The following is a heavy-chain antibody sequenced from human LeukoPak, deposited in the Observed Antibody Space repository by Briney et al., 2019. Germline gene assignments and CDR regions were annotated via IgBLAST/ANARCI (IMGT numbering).Heavy chain of an antibody. CDR3: AREVRRVYDFWSGYRRRGMDV. V-gene: IGHV1-8*01. CDR1: GYTFTSYD. D-gene: IGHD3-3*01. J-gene: IGHJ6*03. Sequence: ASVTVSCTASGYTFTSYDINWVRQAPGQGLEWMGWMNPNSGNTGYAQKFQGRVTMTRNTSISTAYMELSSLRSEDTAVYYCAREVRRVYDFWSGYRRRGMDVRGKGTTVTVSS. CDR2: MNPNSGNT.